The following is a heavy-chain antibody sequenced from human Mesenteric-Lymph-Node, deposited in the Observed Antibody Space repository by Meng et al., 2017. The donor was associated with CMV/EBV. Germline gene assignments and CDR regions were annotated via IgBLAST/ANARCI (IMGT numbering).Heavy chain of an antibody. CDR1: GFTFSSYA. CDR3: AKGDWGLTMIRAIDY. CDR2: ISGRRTST. Sequence: GGSLRLSCAASGFTFSSYAMSWVRQVPGKGLEWVSAISGRRTSTYHADSVKGRFTISRENSKNTLYLQMNSLRAEDTAVYYCAKGDWGLTMIRAIDYWGQGTLVTVSS. V-gene: IGHV3-23*01. D-gene: IGHD3-22*01. J-gene: IGHJ4*02.